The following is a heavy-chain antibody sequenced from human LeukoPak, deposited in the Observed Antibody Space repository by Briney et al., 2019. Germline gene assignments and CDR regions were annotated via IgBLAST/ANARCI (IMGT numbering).Heavy chain of an antibody. J-gene: IGHJ6*03. CDR1: GFTFSSYE. Sequence: GGSLRLSCAASGFTFSSYEMNWVRQAPGKGLEWVSYISSSGSTIYYADSVKGRFTISRDNSKNTLYLQMNSLRAEDTAVYYCAKVGFSWNYVYQPMDYYYYYMDVWGKGTTVTVSS. CDR2: ISSSGSTI. V-gene: IGHV3-48*03. CDR3: AKVGFSWNYVYQPMDYYYYYMDV. D-gene: IGHD1-7*01.